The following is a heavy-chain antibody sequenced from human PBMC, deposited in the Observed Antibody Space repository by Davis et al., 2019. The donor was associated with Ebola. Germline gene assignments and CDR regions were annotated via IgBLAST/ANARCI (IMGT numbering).Heavy chain of an antibody. Sequence: SETLSPTCTVSGGSISSYYWSWIRQPPGKGLEWIGYIYYSGSTNYNPSLKSRVTISVDTSKNQFSLKLSSVTAADTAVYYCARGYSNWFDPWGQGTLVTVSS. J-gene: IGHJ5*02. CDR1: GGSISSYY. CDR3: ARGYSNWFDP. CDR2: IYYSGST. V-gene: IGHV4-59*12. D-gene: IGHD1-1*01.